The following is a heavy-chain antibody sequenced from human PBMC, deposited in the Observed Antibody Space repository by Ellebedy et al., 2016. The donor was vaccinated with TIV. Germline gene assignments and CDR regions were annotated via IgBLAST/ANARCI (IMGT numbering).Heavy chain of an antibody. CDR3: ASGMVVLMTGTSDY. Sequence: GESLKISCVASGFTFSRYWMHWVRQVPGKGLVWVSRIDSDGTRTDYADSVKGRFTISRDNAKSTLYLQMNSLRAEDSALYYCASGMVVLMTGTSDYWGQGTLVTVSS. CDR2: IDSDGTRT. CDR1: GFTFSRYW. J-gene: IGHJ4*02. D-gene: IGHD2-21*01. V-gene: IGHV3-74*01.